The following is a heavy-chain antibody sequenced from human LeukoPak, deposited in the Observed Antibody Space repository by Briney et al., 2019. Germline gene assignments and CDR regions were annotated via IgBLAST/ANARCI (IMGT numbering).Heavy chain of an antibody. CDR1: GFIVSSNY. CDR2: IYSGGST. V-gene: IGHV3-66*02. D-gene: IGHD3-22*01. Sequence: GGSLRLSCAASGFIVSSNYMSWVRQAPGKGLEWVSVIYSGGSTYYAESVKGRFTISRDNSKNTLYLQMNSLGAEDTAVYYCARIRPPGYYDSSDYNFDYWGQGTLVTVSS. CDR3: ARIRPPGYYDSSDYNFDY. J-gene: IGHJ4*02.